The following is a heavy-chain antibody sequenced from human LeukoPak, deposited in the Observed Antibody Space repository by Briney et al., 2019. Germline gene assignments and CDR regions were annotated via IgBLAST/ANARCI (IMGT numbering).Heavy chain of an antibody. CDR2: IYYSGST. D-gene: IGHD2-21*02. CDR1: GGSISNYY. CDR3: ATATFAYCGGDCPPLFDY. Sequence: PSETLSLTCTVSGGSISNYYWSWIRQPPGKGLEWIGYIYYSGSTNYNPSLKSRVTISVDTSKNQFSLKLSSVTAADTAVYYCATATFAYCGGDCPPLFDYWGQGTLVTVSS. V-gene: IGHV4-59*08. J-gene: IGHJ4*02.